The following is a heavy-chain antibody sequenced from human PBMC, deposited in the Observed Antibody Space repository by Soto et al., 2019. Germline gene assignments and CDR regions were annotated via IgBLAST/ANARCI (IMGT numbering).Heavy chain of an antibody. CDR2: ISSSSSTI. Sequence: GWSLRLSCAASGFTFSSYSMNWVRQAPGKGLEWVSYISSSSSTIYYADSVKGRFTISRDNAKNSLYLQMNSLRAEDTAVYYCARGLGITGTTMLFDYWGQGTLVTVSS. J-gene: IGHJ4*02. CDR1: GFTFSSYS. D-gene: IGHD1-7*01. V-gene: IGHV3-48*01. CDR3: ARGLGITGTTMLFDY.